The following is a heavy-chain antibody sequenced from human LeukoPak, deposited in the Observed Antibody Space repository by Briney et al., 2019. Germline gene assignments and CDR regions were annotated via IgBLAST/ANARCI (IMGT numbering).Heavy chain of an antibody. CDR1: GYIFTGYY. Sequence: ASVKVSCKTSGYIFTGYYMHWVRQAPGQGLEWMGWINSNSGGTNYAQKFQGRVTMTRDTSISTAYMELSSLRSDDTAVYYCARVLVPAGGGVVDYWGQGTLVTVSS. J-gene: IGHJ4*02. D-gene: IGHD3-16*01. V-gene: IGHV1-2*02. CDR3: ARVLVPAGGGVVDY. CDR2: INSNSGGT.